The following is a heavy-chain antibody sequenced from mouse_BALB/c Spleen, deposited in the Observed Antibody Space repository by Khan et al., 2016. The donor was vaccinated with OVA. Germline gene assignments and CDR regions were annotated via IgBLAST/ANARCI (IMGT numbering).Heavy chain of an antibody. CDR2: ISSGGHYT. J-gene: IGHJ4*01. Sequence: EVELVESGGGLVKPGGSLKLSCSASGFTFSSYGMSWVRQNPEKRLEWVATISSGGHYTFYPQSVKGRFTISRDNAMNTLYLQMSSLRSEDTAMYYWARSLVDYHAMDYWGQGTSVTVSS. D-gene: IGHD2-2*01. CDR3: ARSLVDYHAMDY. V-gene: IGHV5-9-3*01. CDR1: GFTFSSYG.